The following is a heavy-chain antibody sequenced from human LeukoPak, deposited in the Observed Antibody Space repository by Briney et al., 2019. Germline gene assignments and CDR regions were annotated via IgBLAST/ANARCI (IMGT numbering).Heavy chain of an antibody. Sequence: GGSLRLSCAASGFTFSSYWMSWVRQAPGKGLEWVSGINWNGGSTGYADSVKGRFTISRDNAKNSLYLQMNSLRAEDTALYYCARLQPGYSGYDLPADYWGQGTLVTVSS. CDR3: ARLQPGYSGYDLPADY. CDR2: INWNGGST. J-gene: IGHJ4*02. CDR1: GFTFSSYW. D-gene: IGHD5-12*01. V-gene: IGHV3-20*04.